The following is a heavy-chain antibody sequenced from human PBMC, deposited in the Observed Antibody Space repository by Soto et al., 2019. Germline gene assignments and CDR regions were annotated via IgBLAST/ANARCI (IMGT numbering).Heavy chain of an antibody. CDR3: ARAPDYDFWSGYDY. CDR1: GGSFSGYY. V-gene: IGHV4-34*01. CDR2: INHSGST. D-gene: IGHD3-3*01. Sequence: QVQLQQWGAGLLKPSETLSLTCAVYGGSFSGYYWSWIRQPPGQGLEWIGEINHSGSTNYNPSLKSRVTKSVDTSKNQFSLKLSSVTAADTAVYYCARAPDYDFWSGYDYWGQGTLVTVSS. J-gene: IGHJ4*02.